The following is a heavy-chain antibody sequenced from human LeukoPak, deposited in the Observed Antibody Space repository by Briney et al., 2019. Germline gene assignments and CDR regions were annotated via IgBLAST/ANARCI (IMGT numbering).Heavy chain of an antibody. CDR1: GNYW. J-gene: IGHJ4*02. CDR3: VSFYETY. CDR2: INGDGSWT. D-gene: IGHD2/OR15-2a*01. V-gene: IGHV3-74*01. Sequence: GGSLRLSCAASGNYWTHWVRQAPGKGLVWVSHINGDGSWTTYADSVKGRFTISKDNAKNTVYLQMNNLRAEDTAVYYCVSFYETYWGRGTLVTVSS.